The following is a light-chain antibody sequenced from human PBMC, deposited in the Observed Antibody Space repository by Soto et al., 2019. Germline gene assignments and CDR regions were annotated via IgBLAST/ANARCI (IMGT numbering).Light chain of an antibody. J-gene: IGLJ7*01. V-gene: IGLV2-23*02. Sequence: QSALTQPASVSGSPGQSITISCTGTSSGVGNYDLVSWYQQDPGKAPTLMIFEVTKRPSGVSNRFSGSKSGNTASLTISGLQPEDESDYYCCSYAGGDSYVLFGGGTQLTVL. CDR2: EVT. CDR1: SSGVGNYDL. CDR3: CSYAGGDSYVL.